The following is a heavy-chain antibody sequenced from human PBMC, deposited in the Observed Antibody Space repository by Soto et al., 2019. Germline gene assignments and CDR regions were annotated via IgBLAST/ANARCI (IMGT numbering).Heavy chain of an antibody. J-gene: IGHJ4*02. D-gene: IGHD3-3*01. CDR3: ARDTHAYDFWSGYDY. CDR2: LIPIFGTA. Sequence: QVQLVQSGAEVKQPGSSVKVSCKASGGTFSSYAISWVRQAPGQGLEWMGGLIPIFGTANYAQKFQGRVTITADESTSTAYMELSSLRSEDTAVYYCARDTHAYDFWSGYDYWGQGTLVTVSS. V-gene: IGHV1-69*12. CDR1: GGTFSSYA.